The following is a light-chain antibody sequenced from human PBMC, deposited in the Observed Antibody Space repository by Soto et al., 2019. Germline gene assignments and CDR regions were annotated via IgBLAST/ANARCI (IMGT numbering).Light chain of an antibody. V-gene: IGKV3-15*01. J-gene: IGKJ4*01. CDR3: QQYNNWPPLT. CDR1: QSVSSN. CDR2: GAS. Sequence: EIVMTQSPATLSVSPGERATLSCRASQSVSSNLAGYQQKPGQAPRLLIYGASTMATGIPARFSGSGSGTEFTLTISSLQSEYVAVYYCQQYNNWPPLTFGGGTEVEIK.